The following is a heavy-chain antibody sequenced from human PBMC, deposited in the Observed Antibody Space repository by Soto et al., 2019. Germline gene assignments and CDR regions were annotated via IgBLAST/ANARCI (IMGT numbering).Heavy chain of an antibody. CDR2: ISGSGGST. J-gene: IGHJ6*03. Sequence: GGSLRLSCAASGFTFSSYAMSWVRQAPGKGLEWVSAISGSGGSTYYADSVKGRFPISRDNSKNTLYLQMNSLRAEDTAVYYCAAHPLAYSNYAPLRYYYYMDVWGKGTTGTVSS. D-gene: IGHD4-4*01. CDR1: GFTFSSYA. V-gene: IGHV3-23*01. CDR3: AAHPLAYSNYAPLRYYYYMDV.